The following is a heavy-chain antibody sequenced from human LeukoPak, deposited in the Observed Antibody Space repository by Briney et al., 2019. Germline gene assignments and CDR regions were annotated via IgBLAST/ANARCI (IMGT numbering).Heavy chain of an antibody. V-gene: IGHV4-34*01. Sequence: PSETLSLTCAVYGGSFSGYYWSWIRQPPGKGLEWPGEINHSGSTNYNPSLKSRVTISVDTSKNQFSLKLSSVTAADTAVYYCARVPPYGSGRGYFDYWGQGTLVTVSS. CDR3: ARVPPYGSGRGYFDY. CDR2: INHSGST. CDR1: GGSFSGYY. J-gene: IGHJ4*02. D-gene: IGHD3-10*01.